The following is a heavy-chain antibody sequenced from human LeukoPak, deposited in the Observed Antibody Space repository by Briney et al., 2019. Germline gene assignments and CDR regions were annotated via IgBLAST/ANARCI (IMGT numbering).Heavy chain of an antibody. J-gene: IGHJ3*02. CDR3: ARIAVAATGVGAFDI. CDR1: GFTVSSNY. V-gene: IGHV3-66*01. CDR2: IYSGGST. Sequence: GGSLRLSCAASGFTVSSNYMSWVRQAPGKGLEWVSVIYSGGSTYYADSVKGRFTISRDNSKNTLYLQMNNLRAEDTAVYYCARIAVAATGVGAFDIWGQGTMVTVSS. D-gene: IGHD2-15*01.